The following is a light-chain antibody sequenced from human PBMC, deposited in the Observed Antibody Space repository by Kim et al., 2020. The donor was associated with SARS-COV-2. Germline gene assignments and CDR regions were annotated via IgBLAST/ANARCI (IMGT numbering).Light chain of an antibody. CDR2: QDS. Sequence: SYELTQPPSVSVSPGQTASITCYGDKLGDKYACWYQQKPGQSPVLVIYQDSKRPSGIPERFSGSNSGNTATLTISGTQAMDEADYYCQAWDSSTANVVFGGGTQMNV. V-gene: IGLV3-1*01. CDR3: QAWDSSTANVV. CDR1: KLGDKY. J-gene: IGLJ2*01.